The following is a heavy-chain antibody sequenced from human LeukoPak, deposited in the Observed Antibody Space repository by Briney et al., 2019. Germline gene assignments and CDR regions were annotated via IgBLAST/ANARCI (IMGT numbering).Heavy chain of an antibody. CDR2: MNPNSGNT. CDR1: GYTFTSYD. V-gene: IGHV1-8*01. Sequence: ASVKVSCKASGYTFTSYDINWVRQATGQGLEWMGWMNPNSGNTGYAQKFQGRVTMTRNTSISTAYMELSSLRSEDTAVYHCARPGGYSYTFDPWGQGTLVTVSS. CDR3: ARPGGYSYTFDP. D-gene: IGHD5-18*01. J-gene: IGHJ5*02.